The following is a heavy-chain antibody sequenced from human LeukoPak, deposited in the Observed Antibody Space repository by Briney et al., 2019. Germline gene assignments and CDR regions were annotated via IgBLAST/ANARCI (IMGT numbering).Heavy chain of an antibody. Sequence: GASVKVSCKASGYTFTSYYMHWVRQAPGQGLEWMGWISAYSGNTNYAQKLQGRVTMTTDTSTSTAYMELRSLRSGDTAVYYCATGVAAAGNGYYFDYWGQGTLVTVSS. CDR2: ISAYSGNT. CDR3: ATGVAAAGNGYYFDY. D-gene: IGHD6-13*01. V-gene: IGHV1-18*04. CDR1: GYTFTSYY. J-gene: IGHJ4*02.